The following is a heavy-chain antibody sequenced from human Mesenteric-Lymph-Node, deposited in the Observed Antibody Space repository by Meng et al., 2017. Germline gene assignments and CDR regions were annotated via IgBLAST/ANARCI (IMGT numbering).Heavy chain of an antibody. CDR1: GYSFTSYW. CDR2: IYPGDSDT. Sequence: GESLKISCKGSGYSFTSYWIGWVRQMPGKGLEWMGIIYPGDSDTRYSPSFQGQVTISADKSISTAYLQWSSLKASDTAMYYCARGGYSYGGSLYYYYGMDVWGQGTTVTVSS. V-gene: IGHV5-51*01. CDR3: ARGGYSYGGSLYYYYGMDV. D-gene: IGHD5-18*01. J-gene: IGHJ6*02.